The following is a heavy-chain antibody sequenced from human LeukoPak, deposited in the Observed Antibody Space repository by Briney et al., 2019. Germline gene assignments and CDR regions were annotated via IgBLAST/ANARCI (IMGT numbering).Heavy chain of an antibody. CDR1: GYSFTSYW. Sequence: SGESLKISCKGSGYSFTSYWISWVRQMPGKGLEWMGGIDHSDSYTNYSPSFQGHVTISADKSISTAYLQWSSLKASDTAMYYCARQIAAAGYYYYGMDVWGKGTTVTVSS. V-gene: IGHV5-10-1*01. CDR2: IDHSDSYT. J-gene: IGHJ6*04. D-gene: IGHD6-13*01. CDR3: ARQIAAAGYYYYGMDV.